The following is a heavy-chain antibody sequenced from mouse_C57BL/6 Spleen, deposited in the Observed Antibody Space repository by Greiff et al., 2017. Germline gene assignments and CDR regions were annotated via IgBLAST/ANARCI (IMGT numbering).Heavy chain of an antibody. Sequence: VQLQQSGAELAKPGASVKLSCKASGYTFPSYWMHWVKQRPGQGLEWIGYINPSSGSTKYNPKFKDKATLTADKSSSTAYMQLSSRTYEDSAVYYFATPYGNYLYYFDYWGQGTTLTVSS. V-gene: IGHV1-7*01. CDR1: GYTFPSYW. J-gene: IGHJ2*01. D-gene: IGHD2-10*02. CDR2: INPSSGST. CDR3: ATPYGNYLYYFDY.